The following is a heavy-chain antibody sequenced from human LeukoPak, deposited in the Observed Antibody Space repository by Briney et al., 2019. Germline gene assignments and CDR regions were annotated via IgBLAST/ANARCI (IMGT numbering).Heavy chain of an antibody. CDR1: GYTFTTYA. CDR3: ASLPGGELEGEGYFDY. Sequence: GASAKVSCTASGYTFTTYAMHWVRQAPGQRLEWMGWINAGNGNTKFSQKFQGRVTITRDTSASTAYMELSSLRSEDTAVYYCASLPGGELEGEGYFDYWGQGTLVTVSS. D-gene: IGHD1-1*01. J-gene: IGHJ4*02. V-gene: IGHV1-3*01. CDR2: INAGNGNT.